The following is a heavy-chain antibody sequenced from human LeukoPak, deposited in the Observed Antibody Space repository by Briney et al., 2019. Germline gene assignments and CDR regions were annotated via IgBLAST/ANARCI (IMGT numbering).Heavy chain of an antibody. Sequence: SETLSLTCGVSGGSFSGYNCSWIRQTPGKGLEWIGEVSDSGSTNYSPSLKSRLTISVDTSNNHFSLKLSSVTAADTAVYYCARGRIQLWSTNPGYWGQGTLVTVSS. J-gene: IGHJ4*02. D-gene: IGHD5-18*01. V-gene: IGHV4-34*01. CDR1: GGSFSGYN. CDR3: ARGRIQLWSTNPGY. CDR2: VSDSGST.